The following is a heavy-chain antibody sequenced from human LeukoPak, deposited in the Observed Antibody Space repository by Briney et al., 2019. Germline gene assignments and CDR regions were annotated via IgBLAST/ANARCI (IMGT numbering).Heavy chain of an antibody. CDR1: GGSISFYY. D-gene: IGHD2-15*01. J-gene: IGHJ4*02. CDR3: ARKAPGGGGWTYFEY. Sequence: SETLSLTCTVSGGSISFYYWSWIRQPPGKGLQYIGYIYYSGSTNYNPSLKSRVTISVDTSENHISLKLTSVTAADTAVYYCARKAPGGGGWTYFEYWGQGSLVAVSS. CDR2: IYYSGST. V-gene: IGHV4-59*01.